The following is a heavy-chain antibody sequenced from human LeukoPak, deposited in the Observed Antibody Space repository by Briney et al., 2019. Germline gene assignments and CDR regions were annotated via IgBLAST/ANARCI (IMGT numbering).Heavy chain of an antibody. CDR2: IIPIFGTA. D-gene: IGHD1-1*01. Sequence: SVKVSCKASGGTFSSYAISWVRQAPGQGLEWMGGIIPIFGTANYAQKFQGRVTITTDESTSTAYMELSSLRSEDTAVYYCARGGTQLERCNYYYYYMDVWGKGTTVTVSS. CDR3: ARGGTQLERCNYYYYYMDV. J-gene: IGHJ6*03. CDR1: GGTFSSYA. V-gene: IGHV1-69*05.